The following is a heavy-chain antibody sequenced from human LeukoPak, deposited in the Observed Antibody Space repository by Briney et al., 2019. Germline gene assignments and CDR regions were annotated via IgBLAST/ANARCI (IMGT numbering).Heavy chain of an antibody. CDR3: AKLPDKYCSGGSCYLDY. D-gene: IGHD2-15*01. Sequence: GGSLRLSCAASGFKFSNYAMSWVRQAPGRGLEWVSGIVNSGSRTYYADSVQGRFTISRDNSQNTLYLQMNSLRAEDTALYYCAKLPDKYCSGGSCYLDYWGQGALVTVSS. CDR2: IVNSGSRT. CDR1: GFKFSNYA. J-gene: IGHJ4*02. V-gene: IGHV3-23*01.